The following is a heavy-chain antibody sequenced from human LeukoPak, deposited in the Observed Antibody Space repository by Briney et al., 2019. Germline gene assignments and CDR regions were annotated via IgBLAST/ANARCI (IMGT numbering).Heavy chain of an antibody. J-gene: IGHJ6*02. D-gene: IGHD3-10*01. Sequence: GVSLRLSCAASGFTFSSYGMHWVRQAPGKGLEWVAVIWYDGSNKYYADSVKGRFTISRDNSKNTLYLRMNSLRAEDTAVYYCARDKHYYGSGSYGYYYYGMDVWGQGTTVTVSS. CDR1: GFTFSSYG. CDR3: ARDKHYYGSGSYGYYYYGMDV. V-gene: IGHV3-33*01. CDR2: IWYDGSNK.